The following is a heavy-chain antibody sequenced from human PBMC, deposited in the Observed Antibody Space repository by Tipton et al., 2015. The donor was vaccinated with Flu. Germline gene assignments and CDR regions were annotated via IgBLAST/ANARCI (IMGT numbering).Heavy chain of an antibody. CDR1: RFTFSSYS. J-gene: IGHJ5*02. CDR3: ARVASGYDILTGLFDP. Sequence: SLRLSCAASRFTFSSYSMNWVRQAPGKGLEWVSSISSSSSYIYYADSVKGRFTISRDNAKNSLYLQMNSLRAEDTAVYYCARVASGYDILTGLFDPWGQGTLVTVSS. CDR2: ISSSSSYI. V-gene: IGHV3-21*01. D-gene: IGHD3-9*01.